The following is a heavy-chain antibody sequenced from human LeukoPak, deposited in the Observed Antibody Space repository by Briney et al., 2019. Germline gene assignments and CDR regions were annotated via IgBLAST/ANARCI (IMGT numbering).Heavy chain of an antibody. J-gene: IGHJ4*02. CDR3: ARGRRLEWLKRTIDY. Sequence: ASVKVSCKASGYTFTSYDINWVRQATGQGLEWMGWINPNSGNTGYAQKFQGRVTMTRNTSISTAYMELSSLRSEDTAVYYCARGRRLEWLKRTIDYWGQGTLVTVSS. D-gene: IGHD3-3*01. CDR1: GYTFTSYD. V-gene: IGHV1-8*01. CDR2: INPNSGNT.